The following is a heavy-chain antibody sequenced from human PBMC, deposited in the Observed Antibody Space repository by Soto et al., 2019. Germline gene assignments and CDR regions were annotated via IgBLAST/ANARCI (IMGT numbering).Heavy chain of an antibody. Sequence: GGSLRLSCAASGFTFSSYAMHWVRQAPGKGLEYVSVISSNGGSTYYANSVKGRFTISRDNSKNTLYLQMGSLRAEDMAVYYCAREGNSSGWKGGFGYWGQGTLVTVSS. J-gene: IGHJ4*02. CDR3: AREGNSSGWKGGFGY. CDR1: GFTFSSYA. D-gene: IGHD6-19*01. CDR2: ISSNGGST. V-gene: IGHV3-64*01.